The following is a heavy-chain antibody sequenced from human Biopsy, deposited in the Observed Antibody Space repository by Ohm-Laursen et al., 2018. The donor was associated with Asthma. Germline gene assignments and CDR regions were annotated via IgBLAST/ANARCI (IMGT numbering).Heavy chain of an antibody. V-gene: IGHV1-69*13. CDR2: IIPIFGTA. CDR1: GYPFIGYH. J-gene: IGHJ6*02. CDR3: ARDPHNSYLASLRTKFNYYYYGMDV. D-gene: IGHD1-7*01. Sequence: ASAKVSCKASGYPFIGYHIHWMRQAPGQGLEWMGGIIPIFGTANYAQKFQGRVTITADESTSTAYMELSSLRSEDTAVYYCARDPHNSYLASLRTKFNYYYYGMDVWGQGTTVTVSS.